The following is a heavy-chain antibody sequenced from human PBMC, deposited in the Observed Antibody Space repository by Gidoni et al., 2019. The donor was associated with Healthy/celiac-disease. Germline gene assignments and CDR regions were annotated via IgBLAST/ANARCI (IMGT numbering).Heavy chain of an antibody. CDR3: ARESITMVRGVILDY. V-gene: IGHV3-30-3*01. CDR1: GFTFSSYA. J-gene: IGHJ4*02. CDR2: ISYDGSNK. Sequence: QVQLVESGGGVVQPGRSLRLSCAASGFTFSSYAMHWVRQAPGKGLEWVAVISYDGSNKYYADSVKGRFTISRDNSKNTLYLQMNSLRAEDTAVYYCARESITMVRGVILDYWGQGTLVTVSS. D-gene: IGHD3-10*01.